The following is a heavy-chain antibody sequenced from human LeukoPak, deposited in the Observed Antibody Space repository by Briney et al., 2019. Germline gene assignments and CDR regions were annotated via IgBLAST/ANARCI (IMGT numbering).Heavy chain of an antibody. CDR3: ARAADSSGYPDAFDI. J-gene: IGHJ3*02. D-gene: IGHD3-22*01. V-gene: IGHV3-48*04. CDR2: ISSSSSTI. Sequence: GGSLRLSCAASGFTFSSYSMNWVRQAPGKGLEWVSYISSSSSTIYYADSVKGRFTISRDNAKNSLYLQMNGLRAEDTAVYYCARAADSSGYPDAFDIWGQGTMVTVSS. CDR1: GFTFSSYS.